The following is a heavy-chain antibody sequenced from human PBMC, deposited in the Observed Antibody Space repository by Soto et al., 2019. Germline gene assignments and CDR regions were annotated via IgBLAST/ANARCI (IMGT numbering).Heavy chain of an antibody. J-gene: IGHJ4*03. CDR3: TRGSFPMDYDFWSGYYFYFDY. Sequence: GGSLRLSCTASGFTFGDYAMSWFRQAPGKGLEWVGFIRSKAYGGTTEYAASVKGRFTISRDDSKSIAYLQMNSLKTEDTAVYYCTRGSFPMDYDFWSGYYFYFDYWGQGTTVTVSS. CDR2: IRSKAYGGTT. CDR1: GFTFGDYA. D-gene: IGHD3-3*01. V-gene: IGHV3-49*03.